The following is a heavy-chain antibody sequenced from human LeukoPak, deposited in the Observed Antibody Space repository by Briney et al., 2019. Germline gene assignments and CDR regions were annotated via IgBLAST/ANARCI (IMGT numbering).Heavy chain of an antibody. J-gene: IGHJ6*03. V-gene: IGHV4-4*09. Sequence: SETLSLTCSVSGGSISSYYWSWIRQTPGKGLEWIGYIYTSGSGSTNYNPSLKSRVTISLDTSKNQFSLKLSSVTAADTAVYYCARAPGDFWSGDHYYYYMDVWGKGTTVTVSS. CDR3: ARAPGDFWSGDHYYYYMDV. CDR2: IYTSGSGST. D-gene: IGHD3-3*01. CDR1: GGSISSYY.